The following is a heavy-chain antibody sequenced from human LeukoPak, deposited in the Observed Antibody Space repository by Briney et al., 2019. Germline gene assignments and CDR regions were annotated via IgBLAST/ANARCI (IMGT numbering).Heavy chain of an antibody. J-gene: IGHJ4*02. V-gene: IGHV3-11*04. CDR1: GFTFSDYY. CDR2: ISSSGSTI. D-gene: IGHD1-26*01. Sequence: GGSLRLSCAVSGFTFSDYYMSWIRQAPGKGLEWVSYISSSGSTIYYADSVKGRFTISRDNAKNSLYLQMNSLRAEDTAVYYCARVGVGPKWELHGVIDYWGQGTLVTVSS. CDR3: ARVGVGPKWELHGVIDY.